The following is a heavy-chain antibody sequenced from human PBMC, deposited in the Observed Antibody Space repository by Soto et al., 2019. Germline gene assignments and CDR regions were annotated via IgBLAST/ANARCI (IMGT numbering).Heavy chain of an antibody. J-gene: IGHJ4*02. CDR2: IKRDGSDI. CDR1: GFTFSDHW. D-gene: IGHD2-15*01. CDR3: TRGYCPGGSCYYEYYFDY. Sequence: EVQLVESGGGLVQPGGSLRVSCVASGFTFSDHWMSWVRQAPGKGLEFVANIKRDGSDINYVDSVEGRFTISRDNANNALYLQMSSLRAEDTAVYYCTRGYCPGGSCYYEYYFDYWGQGTLVTVSS. V-gene: IGHV3-7*03.